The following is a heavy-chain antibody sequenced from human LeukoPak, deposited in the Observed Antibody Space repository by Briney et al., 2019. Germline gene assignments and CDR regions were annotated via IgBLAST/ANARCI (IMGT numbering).Heavy chain of an antibody. CDR1: GYTFTGYY. CDR2: INPNSGGT. J-gene: IGHJ5*02. Sequence: RASVKVSCKASGYTFTGYYIHWVRQAPGQGLEWMGWINPNSGGTNYAQKFQGRVTMPRDTSITTAYMELSGLRSDDTAIYYCARGKLAAPGRTGYNWFDPWGQGTLVTVSS. D-gene: IGHD6-13*01. CDR3: ARGKLAAPGRTGYNWFDP. V-gene: IGHV1-2*02.